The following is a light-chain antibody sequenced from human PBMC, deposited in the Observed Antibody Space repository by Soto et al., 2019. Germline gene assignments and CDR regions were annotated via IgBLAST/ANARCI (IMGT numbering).Light chain of an antibody. J-gene: IGLJ3*02. Sequence: QLVLTQPPSVSGAPGQRVTISCTGSSSNIGAGYDVHWYQQLPGTAPKVLIHGNSNRPSGVPDRFSGSKSGTSASLAITGLQAEDEGDYYCQSYDSSLSGWAFGGGTKVTVL. V-gene: IGLV1-40*01. CDR2: GNS. CDR1: SSNIGAGYD. CDR3: QSYDSSLSGWA.